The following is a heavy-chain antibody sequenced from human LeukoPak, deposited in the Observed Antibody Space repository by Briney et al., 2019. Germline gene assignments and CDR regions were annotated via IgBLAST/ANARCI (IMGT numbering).Heavy chain of an antibody. V-gene: IGHV1-18*04. D-gene: IGHD1-26*01. J-gene: IGHJ4*02. Sequence: ASVKVSCKASGYTFTGYYLNWVRQAPGQGLEWMGWISAYNGNTNYAQKLQGRVTMTTDTSTSTAYMELRSLRSDDTAVYYCARDSSLGGSYQRWFDYWGQGTLVTASS. CDR1: GYTFTGYY. CDR3: ARDSSLGGSYQRWFDY. CDR2: ISAYNGNT.